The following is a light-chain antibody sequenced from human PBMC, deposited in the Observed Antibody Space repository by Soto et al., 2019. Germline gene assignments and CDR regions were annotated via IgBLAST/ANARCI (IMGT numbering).Light chain of an antibody. CDR2: EVT. V-gene: IGLV2-8*01. J-gene: IGLJ2*01. CDR1: SSDVGGYNY. Sequence: QSALTQPPSASGSPGQSVAISCTGTSSDVGGYNYVSWYQQHPGRAPKLIIFEVTKRPSGVPDRFSGSKSGNTASLTVSGLQCEDEADYYCSSYVASNTLVFGGGTKLTV. CDR3: SSYVASNTLV.